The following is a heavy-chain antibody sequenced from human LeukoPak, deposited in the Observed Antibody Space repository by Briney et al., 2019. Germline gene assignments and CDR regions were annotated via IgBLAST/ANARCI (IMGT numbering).Heavy chain of an antibody. D-gene: IGHD3-22*01. CDR1: GFTFSSYE. Sequence: GGSLGLSCAASGFTFSSYEMNWVRQAPGKGLEWVSYISSSGSTIYYADSVKGRFTISRDNSKNTLYLQMNSLRADDTAVYYCAKDQDPYYYDSSGYYGVWGQGTLVTVSS. CDR2: ISSSGSTI. CDR3: AKDQDPYYYDSSGYYGV. V-gene: IGHV3-48*03. J-gene: IGHJ4*02.